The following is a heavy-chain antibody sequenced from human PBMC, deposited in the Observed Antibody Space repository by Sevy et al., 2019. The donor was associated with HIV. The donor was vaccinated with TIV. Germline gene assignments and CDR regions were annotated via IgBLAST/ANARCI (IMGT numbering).Heavy chain of an antibody. V-gene: IGHV3-53*01. D-gene: IGHD6-19*01. CDR3: ATWDVVVAGRYDAFDI. CDR1: GFTVSSNY. CDR2: IYSGGST. J-gene: IGHJ3*02. Sequence: GGSLRLSCAASGFTVSSNYMSWVRQAPGKGLEWVSVIYSGGSTYYADSVKGRFTISRDNSKNTLYLQMNSLRAEDTAVYYCATWDVVVAGRYDAFDIWGQGTMVTVSS.